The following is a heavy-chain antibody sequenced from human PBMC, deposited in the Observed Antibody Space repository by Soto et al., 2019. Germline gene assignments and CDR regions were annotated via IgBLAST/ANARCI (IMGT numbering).Heavy chain of an antibody. V-gene: IGHV4-4*02. CDR3: ASVRGGYYYAMDV. CDR1: GGSISSSNW. D-gene: IGHD3-10*02. J-gene: IGHJ6*02. Sequence: PSETLSLTCAVSGGSISSSNWWSWVRQPPGKGLEWIGEIYHSGSTNYNPSLKSRVTISVDKSKNQFSLKLSSVTAADTAVYYWASVRGGYYYAMDVWGQGTTVTVCS. CDR2: IYHSGST.